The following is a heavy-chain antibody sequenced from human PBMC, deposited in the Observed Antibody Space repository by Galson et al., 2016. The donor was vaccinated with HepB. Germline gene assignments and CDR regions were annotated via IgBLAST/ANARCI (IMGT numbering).Heavy chain of an antibody. D-gene: IGHD3-16*02. CDR2: VFHNGRT. CDR1: GSSLNTDYY. CDR3: ASPRHDYIWGSYRTVFDY. Sequence: SETLSLTCTVSGSSLNTDYYWAWIRQPPGKRLEWIGSVFHNGRTYYNPSLKDRVTLSVDTSKNQFSLKLTSVAATDTAIYYCASPRHDYIWGSYRTVFDYWGQGAPVTVSS. J-gene: IGHJ4*02. V-gene: IGHV4-38-2*02.